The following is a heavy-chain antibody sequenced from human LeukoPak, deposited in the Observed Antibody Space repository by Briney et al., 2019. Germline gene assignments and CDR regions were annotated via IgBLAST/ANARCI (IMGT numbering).Heavy chain of an antibody. CDR2: ITSNGGTT. Sequence: PGGSLRLSCAASGFTFSAYSMHWVRQAPGKGLEYVSAITSNGGTTYYSNSVKGRFTISRDNSKNTLYLQMGSLRAEDMAMYYCARWTVASIRGGGFDYWGQGTLVTVSS. V-gene: IGHV3-64*01. CDR1: GFTFSAYS. CDR3: ARWTVASIRGGGFDY. J-gene: IGHJ4*02. D-gene: IGHD5-12*01.